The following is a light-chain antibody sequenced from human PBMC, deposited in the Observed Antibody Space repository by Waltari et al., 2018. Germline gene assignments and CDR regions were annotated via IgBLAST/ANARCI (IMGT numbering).Light chain of an antibody. CDR2: DVS. V-gene: IGLV2-14*03. J-gene: IGLJ1*01. CDR1: SSDIGNYNY. CDR3: SSYTSSTTAL. Sequence: QSALTQPASVSGSTGQSITISCTGTSSDIGNYNYVSWYKQHPGKAPKLMIYDVSKRPSGVSNRFSGSKSGNTASLTISGLQAEDEADYYCSSYTSSTTALFGTGTRVTVL.